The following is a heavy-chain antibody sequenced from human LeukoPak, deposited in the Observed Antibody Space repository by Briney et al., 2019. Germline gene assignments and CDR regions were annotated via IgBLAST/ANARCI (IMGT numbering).Heavy chain of an antibody. CDR2: IIPIFGTA. CDR1: GGTFSSYA. D-gene: IGHD2-8*01. Sequence: ASVKVSCKASGGTFSSYAISWVRQAPGQGLEWMGGIIPIFGTANYAQKFQGGVTITADESTSTAYMELSSLRSEDTAVYYCARHDCTNGVCYTDDYYYGMDVWGQGTTVTVSS. V-gene: IGHV1-69*13. CDR3: ARHDCTNGVCYTDDYYYGMDV. J-gene: IGHJ6*02.